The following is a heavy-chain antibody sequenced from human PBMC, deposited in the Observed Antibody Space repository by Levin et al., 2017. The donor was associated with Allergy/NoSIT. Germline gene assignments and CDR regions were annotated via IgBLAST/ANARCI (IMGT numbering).Heavy chain of an antibody. V-gene: IGHV3-23*01. CDR2: ISSDGDDT. CDR1: GFTFSKSA. CDR3: AKGGSSPKFAYYGLDV. D-gene: IGHD6-13*01. J-gene: IGHJ6*02. Sequence: GASVKVSCAASGFTFSKSAMCWVRQAPGKGLEWVSAISSDGDDTHFADSVKGRFTSSRDNSQNTVYLQMNSLRADDTAVYFCAKGGSSPKFAYYGLDVWGQGTTVTVAS.